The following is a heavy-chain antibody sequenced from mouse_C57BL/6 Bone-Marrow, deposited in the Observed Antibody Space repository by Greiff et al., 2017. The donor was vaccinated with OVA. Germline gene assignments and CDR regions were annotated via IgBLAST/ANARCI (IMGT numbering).Heavy chain of an antibody. D-gene: IGHD1-2*01. CDR1: GFTFSDYY. Sequence: EVKLVESEGGLVQPGSSMKLSCTASGFTFSDYYMAWVRQVPEKGLEWVANINYDGSSTYYLDSLKSRFIISRDNAKNILYLQMSSLKSEDTATYYCARDRNGPKGNYFDYWGQGTTLTVAS. CDR2: INYDGSST. V-gene: IGHV5-16*01. CDR3: ARDRNGPKGNYFDY. J-gene: IGHJ2*01.